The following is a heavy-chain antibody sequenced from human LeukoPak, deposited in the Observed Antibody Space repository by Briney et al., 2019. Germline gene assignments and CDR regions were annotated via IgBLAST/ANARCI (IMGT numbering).Heavy chain of an antibody. V-gene: IGHV3-30*02. CDR1: GFTFSSYG. J-gene: IGHJ3*02. D-gene: IGHD3-10*01. CDR2: IRYDGSNK. CDR3: VKDWGVLPDYTADGFDI. Sequence: GGSLRLSCAASGFTFSSYGMHWVRQAPGKGLEWVAFIRYDGSNKYYADSVKGRFAISRDNSQNTLHLQMNSLRLEDTAVYYCVKDWGVLPDYTADGFDIWGPGTMVTVSS.